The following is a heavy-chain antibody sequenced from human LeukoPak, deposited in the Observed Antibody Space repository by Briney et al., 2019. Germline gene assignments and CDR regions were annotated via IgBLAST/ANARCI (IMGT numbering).Heavy chain of an antibody. CDR2: ISSNGGGT. Sequence: GGSLRLSCSASGFTFSSYAMHWVRQAPGKGLEYVSAISSNGGGTYYADSVKGRFTISRDNSKNTLYLQMSSLRAEDTAVYYCVKDRGITMVRGVLDYWGQGTLVTVSS. D-gene: IGHD3-10*01. J-gene: IGHJ4*02. CDR1: GFTFSSYA. V-gene: IGHV3-64D*06. CDR3: VKDRGITMVRGVLDY.